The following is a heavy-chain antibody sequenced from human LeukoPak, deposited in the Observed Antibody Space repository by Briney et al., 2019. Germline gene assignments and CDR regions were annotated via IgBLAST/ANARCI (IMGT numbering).Heavy chain of an antibody. D-gene: IGHD5-12*01. CDR3: AKEYSGYDFDY. CDR2: ISDRTSNYI. CDR1: GFTFSDYN. Sequence: PGGSLRLSCAASGFTFSDYNMNWVRQAPGKGLEWLSSISDRTSNYISQADSVRGRFTISRDNSQNTLYLQMDSLRAEDTALYYCAKEYSGYDFDYWGQGTLVTVSS. V-gene: IGHV3-21*04. J-gene: IGHJ4*02.